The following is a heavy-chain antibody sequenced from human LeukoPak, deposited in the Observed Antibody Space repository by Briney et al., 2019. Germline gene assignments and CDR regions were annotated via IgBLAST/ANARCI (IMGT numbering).Heavy chain of an antibody. CDR3: AKVVVYYYDSSGYSKPQEYFQH. J-gene: IGHJ1*01. CDR2: ISGSGGST. CDR1: GFTFSSYA. D-gene: IGHD3-22*01. Sequence: GGSLRLSCAASGFTFSSYAMSWVRQAPGKGLEWVSAISGSGGSTYYADSVKGRFTISRDNSKNTLYLQMNSLRAEDTAVYYCAKVVVYYYDSSGYSKPQEYFQHWGQGTLVTVSS. V-gene: IGHV3-23*01.